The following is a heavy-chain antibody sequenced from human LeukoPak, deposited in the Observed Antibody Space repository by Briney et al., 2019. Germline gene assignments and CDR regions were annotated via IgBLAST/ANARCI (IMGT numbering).Heavy chain of an antibody. V-gene: IGHV3-23*01. CDR3: AKGIAAALSYYFDY. Sequence: GGSLRLSCAASGFTFSSYAMSWVRQAPGKELEWVSAISGSGGSTYYADSVKGRFTISRDNSKNTLYLQMNSLRAEDTAVYYCAKGIAAALSYYFDYWGQGTLVTVSS. CDR1: GFTFSSYA. CDR2: ISGSGGST. D-gene: IGHD6-13*01. J-gene: IGHJ4*02.